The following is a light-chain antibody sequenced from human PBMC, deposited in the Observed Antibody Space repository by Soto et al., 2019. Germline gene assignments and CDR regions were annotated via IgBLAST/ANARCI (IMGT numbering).Light chain of an antibody. Sequence: EIVLTQSPGTLSLSPGEIATLSCRASPSVSGSNLAWYQQKPGQAPRLVIYGASSRATGIPDRFSGSGSGTDFALTISRLEPEDFAVYYCQRYGSFGQGTKVEIK. CDR1: PSVSGSN. CDR2: GAS. V-gene: IGKV3-20*01. J-gene: IGKJ1*01. CDR3: QRYGS.